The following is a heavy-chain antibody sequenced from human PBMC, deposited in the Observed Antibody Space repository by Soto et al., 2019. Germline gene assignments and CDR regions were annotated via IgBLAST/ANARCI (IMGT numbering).Heavy chain of an antibody. D-gene: IGHD4-4*01. V-gene: IGHV3-21*01. CDR1: GFTFSSYS. J-gene: IGHJ3*02. Sequence: EVQLVESGGGLVKPGGSLRLSCAASGFTFSSYSMNWIRQAPGKGLEWVSSISSSSSYIYYADSVKGRFTISRDNAKNSLYLQMNSLRAEDTAVYYCARDSPVRAFDIWGQGTMVTVSS. CDR2: ISSSSSYI. CDR3: ARDSPVRAFDI.